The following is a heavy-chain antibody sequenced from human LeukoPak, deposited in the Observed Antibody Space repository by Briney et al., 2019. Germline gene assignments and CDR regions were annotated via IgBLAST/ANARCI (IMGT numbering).Heavy chain of an antibody. Sequence: PGGSLRLSCTASGFTLSSYGMHWVRQAPGKGLEWVTVIWHDGSNKYYADSVKGRFTISRDNSKNTLCLQMNSLRAEDTAVYHCAKDLNPREAGATIDYWGQGTLVTVSS. V-gene: IGHV3-30*02. CDR3: AKDLNPREAGATIDY. D-gene: IGHD1-26*01. CDR1: GFTLSSYG. CDR2: IWHDGSNK. J-gene: IGHJ4*02.